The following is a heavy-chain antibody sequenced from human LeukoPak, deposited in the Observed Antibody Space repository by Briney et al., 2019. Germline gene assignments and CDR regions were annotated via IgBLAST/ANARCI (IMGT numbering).Heavy chain of an antibody. D-gene: IGHD3-10*01. J-gene: IGHJ4*02. Sequence: ASVKVSCKTSGYIFTNYGVSWVRQAPGQGLEWMGRINVYNGHTIYAQEFQGRVTLTTGTSTSTAHMDLRSLRSDDTAVYYCVRDSDHAPDYWGQGTLITVSS. CDR3: VRDSDHAPDY. CDR2: INVYNGHT. CDR1: GYIFTNYG. V-gene: IGHV1-18*01.